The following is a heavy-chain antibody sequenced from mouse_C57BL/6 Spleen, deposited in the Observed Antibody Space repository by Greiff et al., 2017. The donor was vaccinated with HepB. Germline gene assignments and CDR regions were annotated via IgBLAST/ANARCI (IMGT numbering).Heavy chain of an antibody. CDR2: IYPGDGDT. Sequence: VQLVESGPELVKPGASVKISCKASGYAFSSSWMNWVKQRPGKGLEWIGRIYPGDGDTNYNGKFKGKATLTADKSSSTAYMQLSSLTSEDSAVYFCGGSFWYFDVWGTGTTVTVSS. CDR3: GGSFWYFDV. D-gene: IGHD1-1*02. CDR1: GYAFSSSW. J-gene: IGHJ1*03. V-gene: IGHV1-82*01.